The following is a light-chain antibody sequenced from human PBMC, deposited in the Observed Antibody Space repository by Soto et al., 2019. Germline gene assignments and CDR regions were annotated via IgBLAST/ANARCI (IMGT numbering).Light chain of an antibody. CDR3: CPYAGSSPYV. Sequence: ALTQPASVSGSPGQSITISCTGTSSDVGSYNLVSWYQQHPGKAPKLMIYEGSKRPSGVSNRFSGSKSGNTASLTISGLQAEDEADYSCCPYAGSSPYVFGTRTNLAVL. CDR2: EGS. V-gene: IGLV2-23*01. CDR1: SSDVGSYNL. J-gene: IGLJ1*01.